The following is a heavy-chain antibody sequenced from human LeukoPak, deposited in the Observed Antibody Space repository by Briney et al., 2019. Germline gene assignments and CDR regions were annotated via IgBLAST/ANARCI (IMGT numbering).Heavy chain of an antibody. J-gene: IGHJ3*02. CDR3: AAEMTTVTRGMATDAFDI. CDR1: GYTFTSYA. CDR2: INAGNGNT. Sequence: GASVKVSCKASGYTFTSYAMHWVRQAPGQRLEWMGWINAGNGNTKYSQKFQGRVTITRDTSASTAYMELSSLRSEDTAVYYCAAEMTTVTRGMATDAFDIWGQGTMVTVSS. D-gene: IGHD4-17*01. V-gene: IGHV1-3*01.